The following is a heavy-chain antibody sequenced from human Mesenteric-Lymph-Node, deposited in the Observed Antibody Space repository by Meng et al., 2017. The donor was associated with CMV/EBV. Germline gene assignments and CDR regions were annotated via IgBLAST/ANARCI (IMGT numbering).Heavy chain of an antibody. CDR3: AREGRYDFWSGYHTPGGFDY. CDR1: GFTFSSYS. D-gene: IGHD3-3*01. J-gene: IGHJ4*02. Sequence: GGSLRLSCAASGFTFSSYSMNWVRQAPGKGLEWVSSISSSSSYIYYADSLKGRFTISRDNAKNSLYLQMNSLRAEDTAVYYCAREGRYDFWSGYHTPGGFDYWGQGTLVTVSS. V-gene: IGHV3-21*01. CDR2: ISSSSSYI.